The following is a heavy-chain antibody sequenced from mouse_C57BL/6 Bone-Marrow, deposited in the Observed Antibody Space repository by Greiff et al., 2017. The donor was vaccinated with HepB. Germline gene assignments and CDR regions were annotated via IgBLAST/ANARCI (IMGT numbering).Heavy chain of an antibody. CDR2: IRNKANGYTT. CDR1: GFTFTDYY. V-gene: IGHV7-3*01. Sequence: DVQLVESGGGLVQPGGSLSLSCAASGFTFTDYYMSWVRQPPGKALEWLGFIRNKANGYTTEYSASVKGRFTISRDNSQSILYLQMNALRAEDSATYYCARSGSSHYFDYWGQGTTLTVSS. J-gene: IGHJ2*01. D-gene: IGHD1-1*01. CDR3: ARSGSSHYFDY.